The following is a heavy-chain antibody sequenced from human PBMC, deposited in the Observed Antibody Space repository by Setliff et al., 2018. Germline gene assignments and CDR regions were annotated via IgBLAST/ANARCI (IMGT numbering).Heavy chain of an antibody. CDR2: ISSSGSLI. J-gene: IGHJ4*02. D-gene: IGHD6-19*01. CDR1: GFTFGDYY. V-gene: IGHV3-11*01. Sequence: PGGSLRLSCATSGFTFGDYYMSWIRQTPGKGLEWVAYISSSGSLIYYPDSVKGRFTISRDNAKKSVDLQMNSLRAEDTAVCYCATKAVAGTGGQGTLVTVSS. CDR3: ATKAVAGT.